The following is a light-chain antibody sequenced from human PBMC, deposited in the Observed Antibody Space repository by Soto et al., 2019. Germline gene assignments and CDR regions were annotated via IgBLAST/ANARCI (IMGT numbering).Light chain of an antibody. V-gene: IGKV1-39*01. CDR2: ASS. CDR1: QSISSY. CDR3: QQSYSSPYT. J-gene: IGKJ2*01. Sequence: DIQMTQSPSSLSTSIGDRVTITCRASQSISSYLNWYQQKPGKAPRLLIYASSSLQSGVPSRFSGSGSGTDFTLTISSLQPEDCATYYCQQSYSSPYTFGRGTNLEIK.